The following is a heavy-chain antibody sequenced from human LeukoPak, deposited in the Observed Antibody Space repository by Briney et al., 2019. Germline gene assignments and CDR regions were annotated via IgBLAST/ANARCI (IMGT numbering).Heavy chain of an antibody. CDR2: IIPIFGTA. CDR3: ARCTHYYDSSGYAFDI. Sequence: SVKVSCKASGGTFSSYAISWVRQAPGQGLEWMGGIIPIFGTANYAQKFQGRVTITADESTSTACMELSSLRSEDTAVYYCARCTHYYDSSGYAFDIWGQGTMVTVSS. CDR1: GGTFSSYA. J-gene: IGHJ3*02. D-gene: IGHD3-22*01. V-gene: IGHV1-69*13.